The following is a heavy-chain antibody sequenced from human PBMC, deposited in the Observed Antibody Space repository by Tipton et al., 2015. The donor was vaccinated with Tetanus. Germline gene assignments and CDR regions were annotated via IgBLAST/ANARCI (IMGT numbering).Heavy chain of an antibody. D-gene: IGHD4-17*01. CDR3: ARLGPRGVTTLYLDY. Sequence: TLSLTCTVSGGSISRGSYYWGWIRQPPGKGLEWIGNVLYSARTYYNPSLQSRVTISADSSKNQFSLTLTSVTAADTAVYYCARLGPRGVTTLYLDYWGQGSLVAVSS. V-gene: IGHV4-39*01. CDR2: VLYSART. CDR1: GGSISRGSYY. J-gene: IGHJ4*02.